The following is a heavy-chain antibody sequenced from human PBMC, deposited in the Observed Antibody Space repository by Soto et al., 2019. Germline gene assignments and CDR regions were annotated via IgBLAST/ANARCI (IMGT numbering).Heavy chain of an antibody. Sequence: LRLSWTAPTFIFSTYSISWVRQAPVKGLEWVSGVSDTGHSTYYADSVKGRFTVSGDNSQNAVLLQMNSLKVEDTAIFLLSRGISRPNDDWGQGTLVTVSS. CDR2: VSDTGHST. CDR3: SRGISRPNDD. CDR1: TFIFSTYS. V-gene: IGHV3-23*01. J-gene: IGHJ4*02. D-gene: IGHD1-20*01.